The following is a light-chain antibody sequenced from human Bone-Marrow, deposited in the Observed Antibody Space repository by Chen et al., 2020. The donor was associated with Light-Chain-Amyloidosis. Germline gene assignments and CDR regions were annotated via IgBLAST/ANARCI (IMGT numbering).Light chain of an antibody. J-gene: IGKJ2*01. CDR3: QQYYSTPYT. Sequence: DIVMTQSPDSLAVSLGERATINCKSSESLLYRSNNKNYLGWYQQKPGQSPKLLVYWASTRESGVPDRFSGSGSGTDFTLTISSLQAEDVAVYYCQQYYSTPYTFGQGTKLEIQ. V-gene: IGKV4-1*01. CDR1: ESLLYRSNNKNY. CDR2: WAS.